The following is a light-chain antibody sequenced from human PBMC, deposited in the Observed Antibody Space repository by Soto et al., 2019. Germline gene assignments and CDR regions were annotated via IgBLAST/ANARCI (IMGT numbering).Light chain of an antibody. CDR2: GAS. V-gene: IGKV3-20*01. CDR3: QQYGNSPFT. J-gene: IGKJ3*01. CDR1: QSVSSSY. Sequence: EIVLTQSPGTLSLSPGERATLSCRASQSVSSSYLAWYQQKLGQAPRLLIYGASSRATGIPDRFSGSGSGTDFTLTISRLEPEDFAVYYCQQYGNSPFTFGPGTKVDIK.